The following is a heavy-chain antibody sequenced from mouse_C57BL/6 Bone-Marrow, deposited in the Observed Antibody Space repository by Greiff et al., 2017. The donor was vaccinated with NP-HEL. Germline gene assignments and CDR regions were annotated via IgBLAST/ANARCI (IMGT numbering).Heavy chain of an antibody. V-gene: IGHV5-12*01. D-gene: IGHD2-5*01. CDR3: ARRGSNIDFDG. Sequence: EVMLVESGGGLVQPGGSLKLSCAASGFTFSDYYMYWVRQTPEKRLEWVAYISNGGGSTYYPDTVKGRFTITRDNAKNTRYLQMSRLKSEDTAMYYCARRGSNIDFDGWGTGTTVTVSS. CDR2: ISNGGGST. CDR1: GFTFSDYY. J-gene: IGHJ1*03.